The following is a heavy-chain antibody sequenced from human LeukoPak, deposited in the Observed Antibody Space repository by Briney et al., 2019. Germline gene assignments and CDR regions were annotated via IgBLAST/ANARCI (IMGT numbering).Heavy chain of an antibody. CDR1: GFSFRNYW. J-gene: IGHJ4*02. CDR3: ARDGGLHTNFDY. D-gene: IGHD2-15*01. V-gene: IGHV3-7*01. CDR2: TKPDGSAE. Sequence: GGSLRLSCAASGFSFRNYWMGWVRQAPGKGLEWVANTKPDGSAEYYADSVRGRFTVSRDNANNLLYLQMNRLRAEDTAVYYCARDGGLHTNFDYWGQGTLLTVSS.